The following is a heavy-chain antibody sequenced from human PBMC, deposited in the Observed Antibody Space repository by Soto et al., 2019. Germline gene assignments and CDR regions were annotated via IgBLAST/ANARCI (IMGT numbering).Heavy chain of an antibody. J-gene: IGHJ6*03. Sequence: EVQLVESGGGLVQPGGSLRLSCAASGFTVSSNYMSWVRQAPGKGLEWVSVIYSGGSTYYADSVKGRFTISSHNSKNTLYLQMNRLRAEDTAVYYCARATIGIAARPLGYYYYYMDVWGKGTTVTVSS. CDR3: ARATIGIAARPLGYYYYYMDV. CDR2: IYSGGST. V-gene: IGHV3-53*04. D-gene: IGHD6-6*01. CDR1: GFTVSSNY.